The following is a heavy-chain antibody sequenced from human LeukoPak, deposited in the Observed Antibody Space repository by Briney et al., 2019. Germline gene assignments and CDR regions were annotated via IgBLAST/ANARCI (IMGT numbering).Heavy chain of an antibody. CDR2: IRPETGEL. CDR3: STDSGRSYFYFDF. J-gene: IGHJ4*02. V-gene: IGHV1-24*01. Sequence: ASVKVSCKISGFGLSVLSIHWMRQAPGKGLEWVGGIRPETGELIFAQKFRGRVTITEDTFTDTGYLELRGLTSEDTAVYYCSTDSGRSYFYFDFWGQGTLVTVSS. CDR1: GFGLSVLS. D-gene: IGHD3-10*01.